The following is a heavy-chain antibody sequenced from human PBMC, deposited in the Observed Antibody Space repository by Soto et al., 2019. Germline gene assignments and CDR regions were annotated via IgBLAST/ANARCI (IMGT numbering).Heavy chain of an antibody. V-gene: IGHV6-1*01. CDR3: ARESPYYVSSDSYLDY. CDR2: TYYRSRWYN. D-gene: IGHD3-16*01. J-gene: IGHJ4*02. Sequence: SQTLSLTCAISGDSVSGNSAAWNWIRQSPSRGLEWLGRTYYRSRWYNDYAVSVKSRITVTPDTSKSQFSLHLNSVTPEDTAVYYCARESPYYVSSDSYLDYWGQGALVTVSS. CDR1: GDSVSGNSAA.